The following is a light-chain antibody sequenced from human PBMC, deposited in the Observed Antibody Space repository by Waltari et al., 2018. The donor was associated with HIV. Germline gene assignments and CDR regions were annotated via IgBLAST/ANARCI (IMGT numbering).Light chain of an antibody. J-gene: IGLJ2*01. Sequence: QSALTQPPSAFGSPGKPVTLPCTAGRRQRGVYDSASWYQQRPGKAPKVIISEVSKGSAGVPNLFSGSTSGNTASLTVCGLQADDEAEYFCSFYGGSNILVFGGVTKLTVL. CDR1: RRQRGVYDS. CDR2: EVS. V-gene: IGLV2-8*01. CDR3: SFYGGSNILV.